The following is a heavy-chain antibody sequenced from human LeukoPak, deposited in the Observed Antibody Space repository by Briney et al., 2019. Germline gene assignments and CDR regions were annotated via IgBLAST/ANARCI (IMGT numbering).Heavy chain of an antibody. CDR1: EFTYSTNY. J-gene: IGHJ5*02. D-gene: IGHD6-19*01. CDR2: IYRDGNT. CDR3: AAQALAGKGNYFDP. V-gene: IGHV3-53*01. Sequence: GGSLRLSCAASEFTYSTNYMTWVRQAPGKGLEWVSVIYRDGNTYYADTVEGRFTISRDNSTNTLYLQMDSLRAEDTAVYYCAAQALAGKGNYFDPWGQGTLVTVSS.